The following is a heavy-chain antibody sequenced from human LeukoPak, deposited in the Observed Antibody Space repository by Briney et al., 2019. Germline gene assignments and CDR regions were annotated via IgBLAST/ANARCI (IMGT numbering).Heavy chain of an antibody. J-gene: IGHJ4*02. CDR1: GFTFSNAW. Sequence: GGSLRLSCAASGFTFSNAWMSWVRQAPGKGLEWVGRIKSKTDGGTTDYAAPVKGRFTISRDGSKNTLYLQMNSLKTEDTAVYYCTTDLYYVVVVAANSDYWGQGTLVTVSS. CDR2: IKSKTDGGTT. D-gene: IGHD2-15*01. V-gene: IGHV3-15*01. CDR3: TTDLYYVVVVAANSDY.